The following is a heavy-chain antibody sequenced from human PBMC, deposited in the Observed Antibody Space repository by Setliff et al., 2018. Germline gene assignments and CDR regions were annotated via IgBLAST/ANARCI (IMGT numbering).Heavy chain of an antibody. V-gene: IGHV3-48*03. J-gene: IGHJ4*02. CDR3: ASLFAGDFDY. Sequence: PGGSLRLSCAASGFTFSSYEMNWVRQAPGKGLEWVSYISSSGRTIYYADSVKGRFTISRDNAKNSLYLQMNSLRAEDTAVYYCASLFAGDFDYWGQGTLVTVSS. CDR2: ISSSGRTI. CDR1: GFTFSSYE.